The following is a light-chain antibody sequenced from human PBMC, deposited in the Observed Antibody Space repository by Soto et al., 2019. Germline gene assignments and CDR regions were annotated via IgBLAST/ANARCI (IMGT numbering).Light chain of an antibody. CDR1: QNIGSY. J-gene: IGKJ1*01. V-gene: IGKV1-39*01. CDR3: HQSYTKWT. CDR2: AAS. Sequence: DIQMTQSPSSLSASVGDRVTITCRASQNIGSYLNWYHQKPGKAPKVLISAASILHSGVPSRFSGSGSGTDFTLTINSLPPEDFATYSCHQSYTKWTFGQGTKLEI.